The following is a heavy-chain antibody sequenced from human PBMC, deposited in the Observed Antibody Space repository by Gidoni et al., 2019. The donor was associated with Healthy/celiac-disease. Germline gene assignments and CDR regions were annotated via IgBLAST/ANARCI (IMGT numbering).Heavy chain of an antibody. V-gene: IGHV3-23*01. Sequence: EVQLLESGGGLVQPGGSLRLSCAASGFTFSSYAMSWVRQAPGKGLEWGSAISGSGGSTYYADSVKGRFTISRDNSKNTLYLQMNSLRAEDTAVYYCAKDRSPTYYDFWSGYLAFDIWGQGTMVTVSS. CDR1: GFTFSSYA. D-gene: IGHD3-3*01. CDR2: ISGSGGST. J-gene: IGHJ3*02. CDR3: AKDRSPTYYDFWSGYLAFDI.